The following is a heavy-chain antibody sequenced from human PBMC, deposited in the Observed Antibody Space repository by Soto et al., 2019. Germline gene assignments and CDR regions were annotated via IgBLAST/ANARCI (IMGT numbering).Heavy chain of an antibody. CDR3: ARDRVSYSGYGEAFDI. D-gene: IGHD5-12*01. V-gene: IGHV3-33*01. CDR1: GFTFSRFG. Sequence: QVQLVESGGGVVQPGRSLRLSCAASGFTFSRFGMNWVRQAPGKGLEWVAGIGYDGSSKYYADSVKGRLTIFRDNSKNTLYVQMNSLTVEDTAVYYCARDRVSYSGYGEAFDIWGQGTMVTVSS. CDR2: IGYDGSSK. J-gene: IGHJ3*02.